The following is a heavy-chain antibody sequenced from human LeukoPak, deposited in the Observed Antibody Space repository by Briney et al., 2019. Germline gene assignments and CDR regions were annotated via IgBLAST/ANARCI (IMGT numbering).Heavy chain of an antibody. CDR1: GYTFTGYY. V-gene: IGHV1-18*04. CDR2: INLYNGNT. CDR3: ARNYDRRPFDY. Sequence: GASVKVSCKASGYTFTGYYMHWVRQAPGQGLEWMGWINLYNGNTNYAQKVQDRVTMTTDTSTSTAYMELRSLRSDDTAVYYCARNYDRRPFDYWGQGTLVTVSS. J-gene: IGHJ4*02. D-gene: IGHD3-10*02.